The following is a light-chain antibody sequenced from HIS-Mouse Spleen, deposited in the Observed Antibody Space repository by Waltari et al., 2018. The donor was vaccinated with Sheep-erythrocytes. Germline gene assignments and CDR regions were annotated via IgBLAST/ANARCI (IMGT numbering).Light chain of an antibody. CDR3: CSYAGSSTPWV. CDR2: EGS. V-gene: IGLV2-23*01. CDR1: SRDVGSYNL. Sequence: QSALTQPASVSGSPGQSITISCPGTSRDVGSYNLVSWYHQHPGKAPKLMIYEGSKRPSGVSNRFSGSKSGNTASLTISGLQAEDEADYYCCSYAGSSTPWVFGGGTKLTVL. J-gene: IGLJ3*02.